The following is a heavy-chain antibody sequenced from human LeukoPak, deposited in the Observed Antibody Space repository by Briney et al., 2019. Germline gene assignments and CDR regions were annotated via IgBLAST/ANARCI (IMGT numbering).Heavy chain of an antibody. D-gene: IGHD2-2*01. CDR3: ARGDCSSTSCYEGHYFDY. Sequence: SQTLSLTCTVSGGSISSGGYCWSWLRQHPGKGLEWIVYIYYSGSTYYNPSLKSRVTISVDTSKNQFSLKLSSVTAADTAVYYCARGDCSSTSCYEGHYFDYWGQGTLVTVSS. CDR1: GGSISSGGYC. CDR2: IYYSGST. V-gene: IGHV4-31*03. J-gene: IGHJ4*02.